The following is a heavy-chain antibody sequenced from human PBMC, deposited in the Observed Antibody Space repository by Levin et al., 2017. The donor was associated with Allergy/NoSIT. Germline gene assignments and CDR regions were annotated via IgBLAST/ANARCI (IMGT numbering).Heavy chain of an antibody. J-gene: IGHJ6*02. Sequence: ASVKVSCKASGYTFTSYGISWVRQAPGQGLEWMGWISAYNGNTNYAQKLQGRVTMTTDTSTSTAYMELRSLRSDDTAVYYCARDRSSSWSFHYYYYYGMDVWGQGTTVTVSS. D-gene: IGHD6-6*01. CDR2: ISAYNGNT. CDR3: ARDRSSSWSFHYYYYYGMDV. V-gene: IGHV1-18*01. CDR1: GYTFTSYG.